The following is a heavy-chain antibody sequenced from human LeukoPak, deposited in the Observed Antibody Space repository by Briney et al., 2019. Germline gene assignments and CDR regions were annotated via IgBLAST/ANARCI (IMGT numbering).Heavy chain of an antibody. CDR3: ARVGLYDFWSGVYLDY. J-gene: IGHJ4*02. CDR2: IYTSGTT. Sequence: PSETLSLTCTVSGGSISSGSYYWTWMRQPAGKGLEWVGRIYTSGTTNYNPSLKSRVTISVDTSKNQFSLKLSSVTAADTAVYYCARVGLYDFWSGVYLDYWGQGTLVTVSS. D-gene: IGHD3-3*01. CDR1: GGSISSGSYY. V-gene: IGHV4-61*02.